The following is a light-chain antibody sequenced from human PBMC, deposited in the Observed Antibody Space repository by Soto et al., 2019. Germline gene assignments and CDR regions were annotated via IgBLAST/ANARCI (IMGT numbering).Light chain of an antibody. CDR1: QSVGSF. CDR2: DAS. V-gene: IGKV3-20*01. J-gene: IGKJ5*01. CDR3: QQYGSTPPIT. Sequence: EIVMTQSPATLSLSPGERATRSWRASQSVGSFLAWYQQKPGQAPRLLIYDASSRATGIPDRFSGSGSGTDFTLTISRLEPEDFAVYYCQQYGSTPPITFGQGTRLEIK.